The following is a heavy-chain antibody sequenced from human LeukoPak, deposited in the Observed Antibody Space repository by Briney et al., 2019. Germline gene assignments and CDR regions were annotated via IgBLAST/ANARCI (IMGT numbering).Heavy chain of an antibody. CDR2: ISWNSGNI. CDR1: GFTFDDYA. CDR3: AKDAYGGATFFYYMDV. V-gene: IGHV3-9*01. Sequence: GGSLRLSCAGSGFTFDDYAMHWVRQTPGKGLEWVSGISWNSGNIAYADFVGGRFTISRDNAKNSLSLQMNSLSDGDTAVYYCAKDAYGGATFFYYMDVWGKGTTVTVSS. J-gene: IGHJ6*03. D-gene: IGHD2/OR15-2a*01.